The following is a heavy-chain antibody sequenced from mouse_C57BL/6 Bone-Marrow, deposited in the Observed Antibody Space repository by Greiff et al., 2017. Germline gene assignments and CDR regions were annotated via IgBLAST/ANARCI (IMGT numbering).Heavy chain of an antibody. CDR1: GYTFTSYW. Sequence: VQLQQPGAELVKPGASVKLSCKASGYTFTSYWMHWVKQRPGQGLEWIGMIHPNSGSTNYNEKFKSKATLTVDKSSSTAYMQLSSLTSEDSAVYYCARRRRSYYYAMDYWGQGTSVTVSS. V-gene: IGHV1-64*01. CDR3: ARRRRSYYYAMDY. CDR2: IHPNSGST. J-gene: IGHJ4*01.